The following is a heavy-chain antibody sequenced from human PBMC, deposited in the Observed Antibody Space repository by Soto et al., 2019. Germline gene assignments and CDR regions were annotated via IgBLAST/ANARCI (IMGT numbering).Heavy chain of an antibody. CDR3: AIDRGYSSGGYF. CDR1: GGTFSSYA. V-gene: IGHV1-69*01. Sequence: VELVQSGAEVKKPGSSVKGSSKASGGTFSSYAISWVRKAPGQGLEWMGGVIPIFGTANYAQKFQGRVTVTADESTSTAYMELSSLRCEDTAVYYCAIDRGYSSGGYFWGQGTLVTVSS. CDR2: VIPIFGTA. J-gene: IGHJ4*02. D-gene: IGHD6-19*01.